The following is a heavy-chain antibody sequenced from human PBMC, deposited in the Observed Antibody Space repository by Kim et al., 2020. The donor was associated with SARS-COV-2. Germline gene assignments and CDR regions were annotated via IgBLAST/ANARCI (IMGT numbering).Heavy chain of an antibody. Sequence: NPSLKRRVTISVDKSKNQFSLKLSSVTAADTAVYYCARDRTTSGGYFQHWGQGTLVTVSS. CDR3: ARDRTTSGGYFQH. V-gene: IGHV4-4*02. J-gene: IGHJ1*01. D-gene: IGHD3-16*01.